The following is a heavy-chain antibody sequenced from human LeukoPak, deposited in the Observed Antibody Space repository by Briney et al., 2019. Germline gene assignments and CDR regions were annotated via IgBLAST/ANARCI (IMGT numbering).Heavy chain of an antibody. J-gene: IGHJ4*02. D-gene: IGHD5-24*01. Sequence: GGSLRLSCAASGFTLRGYWMHWVRQAPGKGLVWVSRVKGDGSFTDYADSVKGRFTISRDNAKNTLYLQMYSLRAEDTAAYYCVRDGDDYNFDYWGQGSLVTVSS. CDR1: GFTLRGYW. CDR2: VKGDGSFT. CDR3: VRDGDDYNFDY. V-gene: IGHV3-74*01.